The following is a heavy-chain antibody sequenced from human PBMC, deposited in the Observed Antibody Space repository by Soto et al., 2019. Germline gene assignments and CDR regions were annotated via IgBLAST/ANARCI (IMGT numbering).Heavy chain of an antibody. CDR2: INANSGGT. CDR1: GYTFTGYY. CDR3: AADWGGAN. Sequence: GASVKVSCKASGYTFTGYYMHWVRQAPGQGLEWMGWINANSGGTNYAQKFQERVTITRDTSTSTAYMELSSLRSEDTAVYYCAADWGGANWGQGTLVTVSS. J-gene: IGHJ4*02. D-gene: IGHD3-16*01. V-gene: IGHV1-2*02.